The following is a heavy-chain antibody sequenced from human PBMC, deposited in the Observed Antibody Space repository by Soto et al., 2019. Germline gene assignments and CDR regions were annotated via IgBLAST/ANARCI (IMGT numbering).Heavy chain of an antibody. Sequence: ASVKVSCKASGYTFTSYYMHWVRQAPGQGLEWMGIINPSGGSTSYAQKSQGRVTMTRDTSTSTVYMELSSLRSEDTAVYYCARDLVPMVRGVIVSIDGMDVWGQGTTVTVSS. CDR2: INPSGGST. J-gene: IGHJ6*02. CDR1: GYTFTSYY. CDR3: ARDLVPMVRGVIVSIDGMDV. V-gene: IGHV1-46*01. D-gene: IGHD3-10*01.